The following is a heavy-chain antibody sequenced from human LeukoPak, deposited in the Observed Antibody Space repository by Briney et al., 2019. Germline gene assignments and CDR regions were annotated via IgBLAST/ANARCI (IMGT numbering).Heavy chain of an antibody. Sequence: SETLSLTCTVSGASLSTYYWSWIRQPPGKGPEWIGYIYNSGYTDYNPSLKSRVIISVDTSKNQFSLRLSSVTAADTAVYYCASTSGIDWGQGTLVTVSS. J-gene: IGHJ4*02. CDR2: IYNSGYT. D-gene: IGHD3-10*01. CDR3: ASTSGID. V-gene: IGHV4-59*08. CDR1: GASLSTYY.